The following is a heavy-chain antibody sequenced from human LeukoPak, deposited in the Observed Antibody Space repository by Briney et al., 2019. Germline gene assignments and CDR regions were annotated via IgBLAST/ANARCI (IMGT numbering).Heavy chain of an antibody. V-gene: IGHV1-2*02. D-gene: IGHD4-17*01. CDR1: GYTFTGYY. CDR2: INPNSGGT. CDR3: ARERTVTHNWFDP. Sequence: GASVKVSCKASGYTFTGYYMHWVRQAPGQGLEWMGWINPNSGGTNYAQKFQGRVTMTRDTSISTAYMELSRLRSDDTAVYYCARERTVTHNWFDPWGQGTQVTVSS. J-gene: IGHJ5*02.